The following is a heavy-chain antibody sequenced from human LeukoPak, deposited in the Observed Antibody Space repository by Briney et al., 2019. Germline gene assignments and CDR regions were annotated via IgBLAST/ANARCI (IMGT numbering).Heavy chain of an antibody. V-gene: IGHV3-30-3*01. J-gene: IGHJ4*02. CDR2: ISYDGSNK. CDR1: GFTFSSYA. CDR3: AREIPRGSSFDY. Sequence: PGGSLRLSCAASGFTFSSYAMHWVRQAPGTGLEWVAVISYDGSNKYYADSVKGRFTISRDNSKNTLYMQVNSLRAEDTAVYYCAREIPRGSSFDYWGQGTLVTVSS. D-gene: IGHD6-13*01.